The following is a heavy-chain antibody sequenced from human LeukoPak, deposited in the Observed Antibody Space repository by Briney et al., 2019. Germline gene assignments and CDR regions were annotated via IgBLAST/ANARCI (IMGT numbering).Heavy chain of an antibody. Sequence: GASVKVSCKASGYTFTGYYMHWVRQAPGQGLEWMGWINPNSGGTNYAQKFQGRVTMTRDTSISTAYMELSRLRSDDTAVYYCARDPQGSSWLIKHFDYWGQGTLVTVSS. CDR3: ARDPQGSSWLIKHFDY. CDR1: GYTFTGYY. J-gene: IGHJ4*02. CDR2: INPNSGGT. D-gene: IGHD6-13*01. V-gene: IGHV1-2*02.